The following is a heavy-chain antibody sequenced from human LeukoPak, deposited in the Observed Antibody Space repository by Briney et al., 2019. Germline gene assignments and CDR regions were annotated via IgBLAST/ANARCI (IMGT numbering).Heavy chain of an antibody. J-gene: IGHJ3*02. V-gene: IGHV1-24*01. CDR2: FDPEDGET. CDR1: GYSFTSYW. CDR3: ATVFRDNSGSYYRAFDI. Sequence: GESLKISCKGSGYSFTSYWIGWVRQAPGKGLEWMGGFDPEDGETIYAQKFQGRVTMTEDTSTDTAYMELSSLRSEDTAVYYCATVFRDNSGSYYRAFDIWGQGTMVTVSS. D-gene: IGHD1-26*01.